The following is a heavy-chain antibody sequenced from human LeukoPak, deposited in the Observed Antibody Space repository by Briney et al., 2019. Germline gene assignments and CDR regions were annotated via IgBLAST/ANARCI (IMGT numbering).Heavy chain of an antibody. CDR2: ISGSGGST. CDR3: AKGSGYYGSGSYSFDY. Sequence: GGSLRLSCAASGFTFTSYAMSWVRQAPGKGLEWVSAISGSGGSTYYADSVKGRFTISRDNSKNTLYLQMNSLRAEDTAVYYCAKGSGYYGSGSYSFDYWGQGTLVTVSS. D-gene: IGHD3-10*01. V-gene: IGHV3-23*01. J-gene: IGHJ4*02. CDR1: GFTFTSYA.